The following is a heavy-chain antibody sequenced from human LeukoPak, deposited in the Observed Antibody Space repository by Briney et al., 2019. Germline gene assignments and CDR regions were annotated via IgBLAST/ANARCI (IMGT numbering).Heavy chain of an antibody. CDR3: ARSPQGTATTANWLDP. D-gene: IGHD4-17*01. Sequence: PSETLSLTCAVSGGSISSSTYYWGWLRQPPGKGLEWIGSIFYSGRTYYNPSPKTRVTVSLDTSKNQFSLNLISVTAADTAVYYCARSPQGTATTANWLDPWGQGTLVTVSS. V-gene: IGHV4-39*07. CDR2: IFYSGRT. J-gene: IGHJ5*02. CDR1: GGSISSSTYY.